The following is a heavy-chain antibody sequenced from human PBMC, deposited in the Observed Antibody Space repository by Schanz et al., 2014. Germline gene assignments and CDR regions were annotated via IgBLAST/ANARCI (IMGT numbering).Heavy chain of an antibody. Sequence: VQLVESGGGVVQPGRSLRLSCAASGFSIRNHDMHWVRQATGSGLEWVSAIGTAGDTFYLDSVKGRFTISREDAKNSLYLQMNSLRAGDTAVYYCASPSGCSDYGAYFDFWGQGTLVTVSS. CDR3: ASPSGCSDYGAYFDF. D-gene: IGHD4-17*01. CDR2: IGTAGDT. J-gene: IGHJ4*02. V-gene: IGHV3-13*04. CDR1: GFSIRNHD.